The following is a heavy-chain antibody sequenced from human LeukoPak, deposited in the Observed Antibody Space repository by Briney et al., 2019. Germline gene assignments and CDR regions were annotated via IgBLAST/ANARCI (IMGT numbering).Heavy chain of an antibody. Sequence: PGGSPRLSCAASGFTFSSYGMHWVRQAPGKGLEWVAFIRYDGSNKYYADSVKGRFTISRDNSKNTLYLQMNSLRAEDTAVYYCAKDGRSTSPADAFDIWGQGTMVTVSS. D-gene: IGHD2-2*01. V-gene: IGHV3-30*02. CDR2: IRYDGSNK. CDR3: AKDGRSTSPADAFDI. J-gene: IGHJ3*02. CDR1: GFTFSSYG.